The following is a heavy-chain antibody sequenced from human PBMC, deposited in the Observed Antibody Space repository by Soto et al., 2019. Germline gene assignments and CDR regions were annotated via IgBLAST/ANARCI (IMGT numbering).Heavy chain of an antibody. CDR3: ARAIFGVVDMDV. CDR2: IWYDGSNK. V-gene: IGHV3-33*01. CDR1: GFTFSSYG. Sequence: GGSLRLSCAASGFTFSSYGIHWVRQAPGKGLEWVAVIWYDGSNKYYADSVKGRFTISRDNSKNTLYLQMNSLRAEDTAVYYCARAIFGVVDMDVSGKGTTVTVSS. J-gene: IGHJ6*03. D-gene: IGHD3-3*01.